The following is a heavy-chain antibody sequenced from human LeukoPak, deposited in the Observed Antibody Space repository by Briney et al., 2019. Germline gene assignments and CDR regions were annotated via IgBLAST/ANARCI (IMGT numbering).Heavy chain of an antibody. CDR1: GFTFNEHY. J-gene: IGHJ4*02. Sequence: GASVKVSRKASGFTFNEHYMHWVRQAPGQGLVWMGWINPNHGGTNYAQEFRGRFTMTRDTSISTVYMQLHSLRSDDTAVYYCARDLYYGDYAHTPAYWGQGTLVTVSS. V-gene: IGHV1-2*02. CDR3: ARDLYYGDYAHTPAY. D-gene: IGHD4-17*01. CDR2: INPNHGGT.